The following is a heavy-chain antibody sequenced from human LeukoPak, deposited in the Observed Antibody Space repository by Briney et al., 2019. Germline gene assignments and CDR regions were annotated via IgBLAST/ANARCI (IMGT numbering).Heavy chain of an antibody. CDR1: GYTFTSYG. D-gene: IGHD2-2*01. V-gene: IGHV1-18*01. Sequence: ASVKVSCKTSGYTFTSYGISWVRQAPGQGLEWMGWISVYSGDTNYAQNLQGRVTMTTDTSTSTAYMELRSLRSDDTAVYYCARAVGYCSSSGCYILGNYWGQGTLVTVSS. CDR3: ARAVGYCSSSGCYILGNY. J-gene: IGHJ4*02. CDR2: ISVYSGDT.